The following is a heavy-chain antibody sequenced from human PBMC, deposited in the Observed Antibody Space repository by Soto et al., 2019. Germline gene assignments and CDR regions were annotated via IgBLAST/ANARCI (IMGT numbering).Heavy chain of an antibody. CDR2: IYDSGST. D-gene: IGHD6-19*01. CDR1: GGSMDTIGFY. CDR3: ARSPRRYSSGWYDYFDY. J-gene: IGHJ4*02. V-gene: IGHV4-31*03. Sequence: QVQLQESGPGLVKPSQTLSLTCTVSGGSMDTIGFYWTWIRQHPGKGLEWIGYIYDSGSTYYNPYLKGRISISLDTSKNHFSLRLTSVTAADTAVYYCARSPRRYSSGWYDYFDYWGQGTLVSVSS.